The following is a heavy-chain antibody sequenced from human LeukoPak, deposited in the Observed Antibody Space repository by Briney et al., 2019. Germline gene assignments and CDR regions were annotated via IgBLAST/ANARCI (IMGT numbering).Heavy chain of an antibody. CDR3: VKGGIVVLISAFDI. J-gene: IGHJ3*02. CDR1: GFTFSSYA. Sequence: PGGSLRLSCSASGFTFSSYAMLWVRQAPGKGLEYVSTINSNGGSTYYADSVKGRFTISRDNSKNTLYLQMSSLRAEDTAVYYCVKGGIVVLISAFDIWGQGTMVTVSS. CDR2: INSNGGST. V-gene: IGHV3-64D*06. D-gene: IGHD3-22*01.